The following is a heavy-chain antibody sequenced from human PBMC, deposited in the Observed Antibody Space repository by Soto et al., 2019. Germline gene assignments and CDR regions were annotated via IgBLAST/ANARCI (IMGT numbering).Heavy chain of an antibody. J-gene: IGHJ3*02. CDR3: ARCITIFGVDRDAFDI. D-gene: IGHD3-3*01. CDR1: GGTFSIYT. Sequence: GASVKVSCKASGGTFSIYTISWVRQAPGQGLEWMGRIIPILGIANYAQKFQGRVTITADKSTSTAYMELSSLRSEDTAVYYCARCITIFGVDRDAFDIWGQGTMVTVSS. CDR2: IIPILGIA. V-gene: IGHV1-69*02.